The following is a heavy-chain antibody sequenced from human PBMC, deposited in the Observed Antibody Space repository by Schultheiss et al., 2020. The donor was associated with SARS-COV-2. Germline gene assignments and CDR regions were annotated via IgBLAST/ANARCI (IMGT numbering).Heavy chain of an antibody. J-gene: IGHJ4*02. D-gene: IGHD3-3*01. CDR2: ISGSGGST. CDR1: GFTFSSYA. V-gene: IGHV3-23*01. CDR3: ARVWLGAIDY. Sequence: GGSLRLSCAASGFTFSSYAMSWVRQAPGKGLEWVSAISGSGGSTYYADSVKGRFTISRDNSKNTLYLQMNSLRAGDTAVYYCARVWLGAIDYWGQGTLVTVSS.